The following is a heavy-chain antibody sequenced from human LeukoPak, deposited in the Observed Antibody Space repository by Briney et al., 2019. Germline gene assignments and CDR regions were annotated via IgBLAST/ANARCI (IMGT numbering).Heavy chain of an antibody. CDR1: GSTLSNYG. CDR2: ISSSSSAK. D-gene: IGHD6-6*01. Sequence: PGGSLRLSCAASGSTLSNYGMNWVRQAPGKGLEWVSYISSSSSAKNYADFVKGRFTISRDNAKSSLFLQMNNLRVEDTAVYYCARGGAARPDYWGQGTLVTVSS. V-gene: IGHV3-48*01. J-gene: IGHJ4*02. CDR3: ARGGAARPDY.